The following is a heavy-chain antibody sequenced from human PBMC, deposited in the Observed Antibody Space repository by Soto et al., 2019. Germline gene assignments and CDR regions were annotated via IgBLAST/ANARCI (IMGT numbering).Heavy chain of an antibody. Sequence: QVQLVQSGAEVKKPGSSVKVSCKTSGVSFNNNGIGWVRQAPGHGLEWMGGVSPPFRTSNYARNFQGRISITAAASTGTVNMELSSLASEDTAQYYCARVLYYGSGSYSPYGMDVWGQGTTVTVSS. D-gene: IGHD3-10*01. J-gene: IGHJ6*02. CDR3: ARVLYYGSGSYSPYGMDV. CDR1: GVSFNNNG. CDR2: VSPPFRTS. V-gene: IGHV1-69*01.